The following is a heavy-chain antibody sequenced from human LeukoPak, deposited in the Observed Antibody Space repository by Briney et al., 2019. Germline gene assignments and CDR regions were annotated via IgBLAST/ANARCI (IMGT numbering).Heavy chain of an antibody. D-gene: IGHD3-16*02. Sequence: SQTLSLTCTVSGGSISSGGYYWSWIRQHPGKGLEWIGYIYYSGTTYYNPSLKSRVTISVDTSKNQFSLKLSSVTAADTTVYYCARGSAYDHVWGTYRYSGACFKYWGQGTLVTVSS. J-gene: IGHJ4*02. CDR2: IYYSGTT. V-gene: IGHV4-31*03. CDR3: ARGSAYDHVWGTYRYSGACFKY. CDR1: GGSISSGGYY.